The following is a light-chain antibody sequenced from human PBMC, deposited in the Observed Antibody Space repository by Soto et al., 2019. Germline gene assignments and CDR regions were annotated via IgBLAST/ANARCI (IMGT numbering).Light chain of an antibody. J-gene: IGLJ1*01. Sequence: QSVLTQPPSASGTPGQRVTISCSGTTSNIGHNYVCCYQQLPGSTPKLLILRSDQRPSGVPDRFSGSKSGTSASLTIGGLQSEDEVDYCCASWDDSLSGFVFGTGTKLTVL. CDR3: ASWDDSLSGFV. CDR2: RSD. V-gene: IGLV1-47*01. CDR1: TSNIGHNY.